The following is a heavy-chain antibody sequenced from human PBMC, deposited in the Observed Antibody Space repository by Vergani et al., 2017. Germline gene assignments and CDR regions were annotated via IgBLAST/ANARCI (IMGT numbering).Heavy chain of an antibody. D-gene: IGHD6-13*01. V-gene: IGHV3-7*01. CDR3: ARDIAAAGDY. CDR1: GFSFSDYW. CDR2: IKEDGSEK. Sequence: EVHLEESGGGLVQPGGSLRLSCAVSGFSFSDYWMSWVRQAPGKGPEWVANIKEDGSEKYYVDSVKGRFTISRDNAKNSLYLQMNSLRAEDTAVYYCARDIAAAGDYWGQGTLVTVSS. J-gene: IGHJ4*02.